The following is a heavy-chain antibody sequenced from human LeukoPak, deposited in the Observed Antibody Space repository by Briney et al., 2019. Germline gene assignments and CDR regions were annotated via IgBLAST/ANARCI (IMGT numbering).Heavy chain of an antibody. CDR3: ARDSSGWYGPGYFDY. D-gene: IGHD6-19*01. CDR1: GGSITSSFY. V-gene: IGHV4-4*08. J-gene: IGHJ4*02. CDR2: IYNSGGT. Sequence: SETLSLTCTVSGGSITSSFYWSWIRQSPGKGLEWIGYIYNSGGTKYNPSLKSRVTISVDTSKNQFSLKLSSVTAADTAVYYCARDSSGWYGPGYFDYWGQGTLVTVSS.